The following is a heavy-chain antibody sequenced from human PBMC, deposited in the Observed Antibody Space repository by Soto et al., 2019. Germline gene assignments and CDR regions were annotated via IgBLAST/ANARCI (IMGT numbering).Heavy chain of an antibody. Sequence: QVQLVQSRAEVKKPGSSVKVSCKATGGTFSTYTISWVRQAPGQGLEWMGRIIPILGIANYAQKFQGRVTITADKSTSTAYMELSSLRSEDTAVYYCARYPGRLQGHYFDYCGQGTLVTVSS. J-gene: IGHJ4*02. CDR3: ARYPGRLQGHYFDY. D-gene: IGHD1-1*01. CDR1: GGTFSTYT. V-gene: IGHV1-69*02. CDR2: IIPILGIA.